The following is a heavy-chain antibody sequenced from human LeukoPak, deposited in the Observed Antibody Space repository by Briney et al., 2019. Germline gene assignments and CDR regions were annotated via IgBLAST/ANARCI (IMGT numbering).Heavy chain of an antibody. CDR1: GFTFSSYS. CDR2: ISSSSSYI. Sequence: PGGSLRLSCAASGFTFSSYSMNWVRQAPGKGLEWVSSISSSSSYIYYADSVKGRFTISRDNAKNSLYLQMNSLRAEDTAVYYCVRDLMTTVTTADYWGQGTLVTVSS. V-gene: IGHV3-21*01. CDR3: VRDLMTTVTTADY. D-gene: IGHD4-11*01. J-gene: IGHJ4*02.